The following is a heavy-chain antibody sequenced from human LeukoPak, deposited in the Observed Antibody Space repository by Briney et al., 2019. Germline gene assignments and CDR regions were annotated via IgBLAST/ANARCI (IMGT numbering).Heavy chain of an antibody. Sequence: GGSLRLSCAASGFTFSTYYMNWVRQAPGKGLEWVSFITGSSSYIYYTDSVKGRFTTSRDNAKNSLYLQMNSLRAEDTAVYYCARGKYSSGWFDYWGQGTLVTVSS. D-gene: IGHD6-19*01. CDR2: ITGSSSYI. V-gene: IGHV3-21*01. J-gene: IGHJ4*02. CDR3: ARGKYSSGWFDY. CDR1: GFTFSTYY.